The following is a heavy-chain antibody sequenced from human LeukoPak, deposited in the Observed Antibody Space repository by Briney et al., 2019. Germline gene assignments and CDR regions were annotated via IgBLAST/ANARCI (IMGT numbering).Heavy chain of an antibody. V-gene: IGHV3-23*01. CDR3: AKRSGWVGGYFEY. J-gene: IGHJ4*02. D-gene: IGHD2-15*01. Sequence: GGSLRLSCAASGFTFSNYRMTWLRQAPGKGLEWVATISDSCGNTYYADSVKGRFTISRDNFKNAVDLQMNSLRAEATAVYCCAKRSGWVGGYFEYWGEGTLVTVAS. CDR2: ISDSCGNT. CDR1: GFTFSNYR.